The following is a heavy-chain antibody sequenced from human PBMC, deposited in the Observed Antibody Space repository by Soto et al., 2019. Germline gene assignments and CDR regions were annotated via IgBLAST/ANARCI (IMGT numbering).Heavy chain of an antibody. D-gene: IGHD3-10*02. J-gene: IGHJ3*02. CDR3: ARLFGGYNGHHDDEFDI. CDR1: GFSFSRFA. CDR2: ITYDGSNQ. V-gene: IGHV3-30-3*01. Sequence: QVQLVESGGGVVQPGRSLRLSCAGSGFSFSRFAIHWVRQAPGKGLEWVAVITYDGSNQYYADSVKGRFTASRDNSKSKVYLQMNSLRSEDTAVYYCARLFGGYNGHHDDEFDIWGRGTMVPVSS.